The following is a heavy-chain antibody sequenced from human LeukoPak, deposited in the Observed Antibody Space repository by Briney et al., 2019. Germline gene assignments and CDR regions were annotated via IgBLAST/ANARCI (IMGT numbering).Heavy chain of an antibody. D-gene: IGHD3-3*01. CDR1: GYTFTSYD. CDR3: ARSDSSITIFGVVIVNSIDY. Sequence: ASVKVSCKASGYTFTSYDINWVRQATGQGLEWMGWMSPNSGNTGYAQKFQDRVTITRNTSISTAYMELSSLRSEDTAVYYCARSDSSITIFGVVIVNSIDYWGQGTLVTVSS. J-gene: IGHJ4*02. CDR2: MSPNSGNT. V-gene: IGHV1-8*03.